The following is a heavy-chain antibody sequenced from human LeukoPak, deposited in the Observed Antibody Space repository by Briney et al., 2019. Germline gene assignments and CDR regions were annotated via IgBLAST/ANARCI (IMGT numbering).Heavy chain of an antibody. Sequence: SETLSLTCAVSGFSISNSNFHWSWIRQPPGKELEWIGYFYYSGSTYYNSSLKRLVTISVDTSKNQFSLKLSSVTAADTAVYYCARVSRYADYWGQGTLVTVSS. V-gene: IGHV4-61*01. D-gene: IGHD3-9*01. J-gene: IGHJ4*02. CDR3: ARVSRYADY. CDR1: GFSISNSNFH. CDR2: FYYSGST.